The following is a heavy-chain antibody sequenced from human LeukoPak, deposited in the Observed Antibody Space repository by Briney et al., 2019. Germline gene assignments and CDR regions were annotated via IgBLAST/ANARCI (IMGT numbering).Heavy chain of an antibody. CDR3: ASGFTMVRGVIIDS. J-gene: IGHJ4*02. V-gene: IGHV3-53*01. Sequence: GGSLRLSCAASGFTVSSNYMSWVRQAPGKGLEWVSIIYSGGSTYYTDSVKGRFTISRDNSKNTLYLQMNSLRAEDTAVYYCASGFTMVRGVIIDSWGQGTLVIVSS. D-gene: IGHD3-10*01. CDR1: GFTVSSNY. CDR2: IYSGGST.